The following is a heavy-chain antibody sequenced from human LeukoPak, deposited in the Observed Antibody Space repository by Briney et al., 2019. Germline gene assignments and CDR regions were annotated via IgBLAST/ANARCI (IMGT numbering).Heavy chain of an antibody. CDR2: IYPGDSDT. V-gene: IGHV5-51*01. Sequence: GESLKISCKGSGYSFTSYWIGWVRQMPGKGLEWMGIIYPGDSDTRYSPSFQGQVTISADKSISTAYLQWSSLKASDTAMYYCARLPGDPSSSWSDNWFDPWGQGTLVTVSS. CDR3: ARLPGDPSSSWSDNWFDP. D-gene: IGHD6-13*01. J-gene: IGHJ5*02. CDR1: GYSFTSYW.